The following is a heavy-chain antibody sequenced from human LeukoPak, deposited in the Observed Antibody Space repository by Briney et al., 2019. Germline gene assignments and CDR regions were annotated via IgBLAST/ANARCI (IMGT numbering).Heavy chain of an antibody. Sequence: ASVKVSCKSSGYTFTKSDYIHWVRQAPGQGLEWMGIINPSDGTTFYAQKFQGRVTLTRDTSTNTGFMELSSLRSDDTAVYYCARGPTDMDYDYWGQGSLVTVSS. CDR3: ARGPTDMDYDY. D-gene: IGHD2-21*02. CDR1: GYTFTKSDY. V-gene: IGHV1-46*01. J-gene: IGHJ4*02. CDR2: INPSDGTT.